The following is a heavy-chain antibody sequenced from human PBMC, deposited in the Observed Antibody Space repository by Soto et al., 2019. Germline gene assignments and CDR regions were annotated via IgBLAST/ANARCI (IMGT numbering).Heavy chain of an antibody. CDR1: GFIFSDHY. V-gene: IGHV3-72*01. D-gene: IGHD2-2*01. CDR3: VRARSTSGWYYSDC. Sequence: GGSLRLSCAASGFIFSDHYMDWVRQAPGKGLEWVGRIRNKANSYTTEYAAAVKGRFTISRDASKNSLYLQMNGLIADDTAVYYCVRARSTSGWYYSDCRGQRTLVTGSS. J-gene: IGHJ4*02. CDR2: IRNKANSYTT.